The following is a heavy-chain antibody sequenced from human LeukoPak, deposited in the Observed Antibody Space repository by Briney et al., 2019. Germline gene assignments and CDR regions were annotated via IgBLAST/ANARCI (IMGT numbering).Heavy chain of an antibody. Sequence: GGSLRLSCAASGFTLSSYAMSWVRQAPGKGLEWVSAISGSGGSTYYADSVKGRFTISRDNSKNTLYLQMNSLRAEDTAVYYCARPLSYCSGGSCYGYWGQGTLVTVSS. D-gene: IGHD2-15*01. CDR3: ARPLSYCSGGSCYGY. J-gene: IGHJ4*02. CDR1: GFTLSSYA. V-gene: IGHV3-23*01. CDR2: ISGSGGST.